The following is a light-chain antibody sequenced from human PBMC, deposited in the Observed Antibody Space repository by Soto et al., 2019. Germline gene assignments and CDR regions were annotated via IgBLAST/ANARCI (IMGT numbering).Light chain of an antibody. CDR1: HDISNY. V-gene: IGKV1-33*01. CDR2: DAS. CDR3: QQYDDLPLT. Sequence: DIQMTQSPSSLSAFVGDRVTITCQASHDISNYLNWYQHKPGKAPKLLIYDASNLQTGVPSRFSGSGSTTYFTFTISSLQPEDIATYFCQQYDDLPLTFGGGT. J-gene: IGKJ4*01.